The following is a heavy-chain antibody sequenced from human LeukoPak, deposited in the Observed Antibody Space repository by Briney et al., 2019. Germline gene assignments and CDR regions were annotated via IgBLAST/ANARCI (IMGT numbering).Heavy chain of an antibody. J-gene: IGHJ4*02. V-gene: IGHV3-23*01. CDR3: AKDYYYDSSGYALQGYFDY. CDR1: GFTFSSYA. CDR2: ISGSGGST. Sequence: PGGSLRLSCAASGFTFSSYAMSWVRQAPGKGLEWVSAISGSGGSTYYADSVKGRFIISRDNSKNTLYLQMNSLRAEDTAVYYCAKDYYYDSSGYALQGYFDYWGQGTLVTVSS. D-gene: IGHD3-22*01.